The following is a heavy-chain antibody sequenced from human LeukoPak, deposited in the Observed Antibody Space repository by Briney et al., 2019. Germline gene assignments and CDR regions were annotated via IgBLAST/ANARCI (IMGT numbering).Heavy chain of an antibody. D-gene: IGHD2-21*01. V-gene: IGHV4-38-2*02. CDR1: GYSISNGYY. CDR2: IYHSGST. Sequence: PSETLSLTCTVSGYSISNGYYWGWIRQPPGKRLEWIGSIYHSGSTYYNPSLKSRVTISVDTSKNQFSLKLNSVTAADTAVYYCARSIPLWKELRRDWLDPWGQGTQVTVSS. CDR3: ARSIPLWKELRRDWLDP. J-gene: IGHJ5*02.